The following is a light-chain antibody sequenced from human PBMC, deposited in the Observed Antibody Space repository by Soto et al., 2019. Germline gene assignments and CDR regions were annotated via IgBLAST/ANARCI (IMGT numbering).Light chain of an antibody. V-gene: IGLV1-47*02. CDR2: SNN. CDR3: AAWDDSLSCRV. CDR1: GSNIGKNY. Sequence: QPVLTQPPSASETPGQRVTISCSGSGSNIGKNYVYWYQQLPGTAPKLLIYSNNQRPSGVPDRFSGSKSGTSASLAISGLRSEDEADYYCAAWDDSLSCRVFGGGTKLTVL. J-gene: IGLJ2*01.